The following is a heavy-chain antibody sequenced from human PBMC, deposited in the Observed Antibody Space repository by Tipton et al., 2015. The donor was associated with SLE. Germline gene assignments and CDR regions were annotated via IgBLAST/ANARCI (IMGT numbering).Heavy chain of an antibody. Sequence: SLRLSCAASGFTFDDYAMHWVRQAPGKGLEWVSGISWNSGSIGYADSVKGRFTISRDNAKNSLYLQMNSLRAEDTAVYYCARHYYGSGNYFDYWGQGTLVTVSS. D-gene: IGHD3-10*01. CDR2: ISWNSGSI. J-gene: IGHJ4*02. CDR3: ARHYYGSGNYFDY. V-gene: IGHV3-9*01. CDR1: GFTFDDYA.